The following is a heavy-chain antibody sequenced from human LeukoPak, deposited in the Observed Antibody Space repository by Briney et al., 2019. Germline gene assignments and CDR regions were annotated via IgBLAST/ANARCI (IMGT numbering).Heavy chain of an antibody. J-gene: IGHJ4*02. CDR3: ARLYGSGSYYRH. V-gene: IGHV4-34*01. Sequence: SETLPLTCAVYGGSFSGNYWSWIRQPPGKGLDWIGEVNHSGSTSYNPSLKSRVTISVDTSKNQFSLKLSSVTAADTAVYYCARLYGSGSYYRHWGQGALVTVSS. CDR1: GGSFSGNY. CDR2: VNHSGST. D-gene: IGHD3-10*01.